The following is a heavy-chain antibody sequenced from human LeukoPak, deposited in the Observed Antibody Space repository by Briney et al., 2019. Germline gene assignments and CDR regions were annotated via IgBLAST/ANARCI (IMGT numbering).Heavy chain of an antibody. CDR2: IYSSGYT. Sequence: SETLSLTCTVSGDSISSYYCSWIRQPPGRGLEWIGYIYSSGYTNYNPSLKSRVTISVDTSKNHFSLKLSSVTAADTAVYYCARLIRDCSSTSCLSQARSYYYYGMDVWGQGTTVTVSS. V-gene: IGHV4-4*09. D-gene: IGHD2-2*01. CDR1: GDSISSYY. J-gene: IGHJ6*02. CDR3: ARLIRDCSSTSCLSQARSYYYYGMDV.